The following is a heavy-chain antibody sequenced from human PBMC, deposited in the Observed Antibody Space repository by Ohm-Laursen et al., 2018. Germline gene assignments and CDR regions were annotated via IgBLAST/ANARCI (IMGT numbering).Heavy chain of an antibody. Sequence: SETLSLTWTVSGDSIRSSGHYWSWIRQPPGKGLEWIGYIYYSGNTNYNPSLKSRITVSVDTSKNQFSLKLSSVTAADTAVYFCARHFLYGEYSASCFDSWGQGTLVTVSS. CDR3: ARHFLYGEYSASCFDS. V-gene: IGHV4-61*05. D-gene: IGHD4-17*01. J-gene: IGHJ4*02. CDR2: IYYSGNT. CDR1: GDSIRSSGHY.